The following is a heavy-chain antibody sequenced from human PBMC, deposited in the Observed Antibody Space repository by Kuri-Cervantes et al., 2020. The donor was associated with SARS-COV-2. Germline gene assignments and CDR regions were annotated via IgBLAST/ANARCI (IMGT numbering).Heavy chain of an antibody. D-gene: IGHD1-26*01. Sequence: ASVKVSCKASGYTFTSYYMHWVRQAPGQGLEWMAVISPIVGDTTYAQRFRDRVSVTKDTSTSTVYMELRSLISDDTAVYYCARSSSGSYSDFEFWGQGTLVTVSS. J-gene: IGHJ4*02. CDR2: ISPIVGDT. V-gene: IGHV1-46*01. CDR1: GYTFTSYY. CDR3: ARSSSGSYSDFEF.